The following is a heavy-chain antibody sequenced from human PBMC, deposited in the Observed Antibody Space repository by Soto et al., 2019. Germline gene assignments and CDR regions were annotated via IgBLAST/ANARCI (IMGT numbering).Heavy chain of an antibody. D-gene: IGHD4-17*01. Sequence: SETLSLTCAVYGGSFSGYYWSWIRQPPGKGLEWIGEINHSGSTNYNPSLKSRVTISVDTSKNQFSLKLNSVTAADTAVYYYESTSTVGDVLAGGQGTLVTVSS. CDR2: INHSGST. CDR3: ESTSTVGDVLA. V-gene: IGHV4-34*03. J-gene: IGHJ4*02. CDR1: GGSFSGYY.